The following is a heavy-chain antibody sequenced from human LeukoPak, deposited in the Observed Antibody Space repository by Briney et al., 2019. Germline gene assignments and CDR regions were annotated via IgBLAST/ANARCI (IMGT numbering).Heavy chain of an antibody. CDR1: GGSISSSSYY. CDR3: ARDGVLRLLEWSQKGMDV. Sequence: SETLSLTCTVSGGSISSSSYYWSWIRQPAGKGLEWIGRIYTSGSTNYNPSLKSRVTMSVDTSKNQFSLKLSSVTAADTAVYYCARDGVLRLLEWSQKGMDVWGKGTTVTVSS. D-gene: IGHD3-3*01. CDR2: IYTSGST. V-gene: IGHV4-61*02. J-gene: IGHJ6*03.